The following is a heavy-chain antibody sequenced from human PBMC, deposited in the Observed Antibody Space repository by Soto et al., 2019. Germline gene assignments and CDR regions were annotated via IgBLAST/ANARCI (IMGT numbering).Heavy chain of an antibody. V-gene: IGHV3-30*18. CDR3: AKDLGRYCSSTSCYKEKLGYYYYGMDV. Sequence: GGSLRLSCAASGFTFSSYGMHWVRQAPGKGLEWVAVISYDGSNKYYADSVKGRFTISRDNSKNTLYLQMNSLRAEDTALYYCAKDLGRYCSSTSCYKEKLGYYYYGMDVWGQGTTVTVSS. CDR2: ISYDGSNK. D-gene: IGHD2-2*02. CDR1: GFTFSSYG. J-gene: IGHJ6*02.